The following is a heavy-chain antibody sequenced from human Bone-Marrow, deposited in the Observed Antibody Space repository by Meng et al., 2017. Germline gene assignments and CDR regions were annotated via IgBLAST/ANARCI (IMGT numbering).Heavy chain of an antibody. Sequence: GGSLRLSCAASGFTFSSYSMNWVRQAPGKGLEWVSSISSSSSYIYYADSVKGRFTISRDNAKNSLYLQMNSLRAEDTAVYYCARDKFGVVIIGAGPQFDSRPPPKTYGMDVWGQGTTVTVSS. J-gene: IGHJ6*02. V-gene: IGHV3-21*01. D-gene: IGHD3-3*01. CDR1: GFTFSSYS. CDR2: ISSSSSYI. CDR3: ARDKFGVVIIGAGPQFDSRPPPKTYGMDV.